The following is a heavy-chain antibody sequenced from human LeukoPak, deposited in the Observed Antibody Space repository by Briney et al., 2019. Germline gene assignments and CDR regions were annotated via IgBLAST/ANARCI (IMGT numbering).Heavy chain of an antibody. CDR2: IYHSGST. J-gene: IGHJ5*02. V-gene: IGHV4-38-2*02. D-gene: IGHD3-22*01. CDR1: GYSISSGYY. CDR3: ARVLYDSSGYSP. Sequence: SETLSLTCTVSGYSISSGYYWGWIRQPPGKGLEWIGSIYHSGSTYYNPSLKSRVTISVDTSKNQFSLKLSSVTAADTAVYYCARVLYDSSGYSPWGQGTLVTVSS.